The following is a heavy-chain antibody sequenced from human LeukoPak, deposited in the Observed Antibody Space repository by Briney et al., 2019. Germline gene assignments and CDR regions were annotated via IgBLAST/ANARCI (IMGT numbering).Heavy chain of an antibody. Sequence: PGGSLRLSCAASGFTFSSYWMSWVRQAPGKGLEWVANIKQDGSEKYYVDSVKGRFTISRDNAKNSLYLQMNSLRAEDTAVYYCAGDGGGEYQLLYYFDYWGQGTLVSVSS. CDR2: IKQDGSEK. J-gene: IGHJ4*02. CDR1: GFTFSSYW. V-gene: IGHV3-7*01. D-gene: IGHD2-2*01. CDR3: AGDGGGEYQLLYYFDY.